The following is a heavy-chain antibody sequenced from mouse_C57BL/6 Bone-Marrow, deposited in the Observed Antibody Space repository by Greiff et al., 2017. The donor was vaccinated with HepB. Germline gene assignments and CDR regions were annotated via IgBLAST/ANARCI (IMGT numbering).Heavy chain of an antibody. CDR3: ANDGYDVAY. CDR2: INPSSGYT. V-gene: IGHV1-4*01. Sequence: QVQLQQSGAELARPGASVKMSCKASGYTFTSYTMHWVKQRPGQGLEWIGYINPSSGYTKYNQKFKDKATLTADKSSSTAYMQLSSLTSEDSAVYYCANDGYDVAYWGQGTLVTVSA. J-gene: IGHJ3*01. CDR1: GYTFTSYT. D-gene: IGHD2-2*01.